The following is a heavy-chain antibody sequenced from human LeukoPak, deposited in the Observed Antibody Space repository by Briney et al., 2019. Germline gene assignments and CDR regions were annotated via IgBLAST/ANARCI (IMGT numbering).Heavy chain of an antibody. CDR3: ARDLPRELGWLLSQPPYCFDY. V-gene: IGHV4-31*03. CDR1: GGSISSGGYH. CDR2: IYYSGST. Sequence: SETLSLTCTVSGGSISSGGYHWSWIRQHPGKGLEWIGYIYYSGSTYYNPSLKSRVTISVNTSKNQFSLKLSSVSAADTAVYYCARDLPRELGWLLSQPPYCFDYWGQGTLVTVSS. J-gene: IGHJ4*02. D-gene: IGHD3-3*01.